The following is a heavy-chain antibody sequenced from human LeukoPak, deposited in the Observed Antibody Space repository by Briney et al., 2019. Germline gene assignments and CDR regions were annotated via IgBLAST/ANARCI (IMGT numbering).Heavy chain of an antibody. Sequence: PSETLSLTCTVSGGSISSPYWTWIRQPAGKGLEWIGRFYTSGIANYNPSLKSRVTMSVDTSKNQFSLKLTSVTAADTAVYYCARDKYYYYYIDVWGKGTTVTVSS. CDR3: ARDKYYYYYIDV. J-gene: IGHJ6*03. CDR2: FYTSGIA. V-gene: IGHV4-4*07. CDR1: GGSISSPY.